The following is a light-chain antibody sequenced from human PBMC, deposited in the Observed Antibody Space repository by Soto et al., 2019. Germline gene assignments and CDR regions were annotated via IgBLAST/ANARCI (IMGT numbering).Light chain of an antibody. Sequence: VLTQTPLSSPVTLGQPASISCRSSQSLVYSDGNTYLSWLQQRPGQPPRLLIYQVSNRFSGVPDRFSGRGAGTDFTLKISRGEAEDVGVYSCIQFSHFPRTFGQGTKVEIK. J-gene: IGKJ1*01. CDR3: IQFSHFPRT. V-gene: IGKV2-24*01. CDR2: QVS. CDR1: QSLVYSDGNTY.